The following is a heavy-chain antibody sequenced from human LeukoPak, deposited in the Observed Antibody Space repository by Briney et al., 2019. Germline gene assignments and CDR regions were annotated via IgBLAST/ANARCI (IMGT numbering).Heavy chain of an antibody. Sequence: PGGSLRLSCAVSGFTFSTYAMHWVRQAPGKGLEWVAFISYDRRNKYYADSVKGRFTISRDNSKNTLFLQMNSLRAEDTAVYYCAKGYYEIHDAFDIWGQGTMVTVSS. D-gene: IGHD3-9*01. V-gene: IGHV3-30*04. CDR2: ISYDRRNK. J-gene: IGHJ3*02. CDR3: AKGYYEIHDAFDI. CDR1: GFTFSTYA.